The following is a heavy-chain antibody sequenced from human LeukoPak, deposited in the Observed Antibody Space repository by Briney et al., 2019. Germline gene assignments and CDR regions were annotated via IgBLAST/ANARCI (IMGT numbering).Heavy chain of an antibody. D-gene: IGHD3-3*01. CDR2: IGDSGANA. V-gene: IGHV3-23*01. J-gene: IGHJ4*02. Sequence: GGSLRLSCAVSGFTFSTYAMSWVRQAPGKGLEWVSGIGDSGANAHYVDSVKGRFTISRDNSRNTLFLQMNSLRAEDTALYFCAKADDFWSDFDYWGKGTLVTVSS. CDR3: AKADDFWSDFDY. CDR1: GFTFSTYA.